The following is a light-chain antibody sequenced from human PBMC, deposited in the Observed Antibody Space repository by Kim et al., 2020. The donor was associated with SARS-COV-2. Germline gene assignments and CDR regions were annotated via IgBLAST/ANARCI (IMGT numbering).Light chain of an antibody. J-gene: IGLJ1*01. CDR1: KLGDKY. V-gene: IGLV3-1*01. CDR2: RDS. Sequence: SYELTQPPSVSVSPGQTASITCSGDKLGDKYACWYQQKPGQSPVLVIYRDSNRPSGIPERFSGSNSGNTATLTISRAQAGDEADYYCQVWDSSTYVFGTGTKSPS. CDR3: QVWDSSTYV.